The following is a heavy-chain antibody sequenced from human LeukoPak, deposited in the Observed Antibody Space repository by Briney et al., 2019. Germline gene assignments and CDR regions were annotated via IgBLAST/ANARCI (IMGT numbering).Heavy chain of an antibody. Sequence: SVKVSCKASGGTFSSYAISWVRQAPGQGLEWMGGIIPIFGTANYAQKFQGRVTITADESTSTAYMELSSLRSEDTAVYYCARDRGCSGGSCYQDYWGQGTLVTVSS. J-gene: IGHJ4*02. CDR3: ARDRGCSGGSCYQDY. CDR2: IIPIFGTA. D-gene: IGHD2-15*01. V-gene: IGHV1-69*01. CDR1: GGTFSSYA.